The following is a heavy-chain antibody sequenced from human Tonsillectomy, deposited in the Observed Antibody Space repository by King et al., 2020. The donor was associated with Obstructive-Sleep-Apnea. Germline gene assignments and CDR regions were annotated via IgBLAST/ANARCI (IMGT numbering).Heavy chain of an antibody. D-gene: IGHD4-17*01. Sequence: VQLVQSGGGLVKPGGSLRLSCAASGFTFSDYYMGWIRQAPGKGLDWVSYISSSGSTIYYADSVKGRFTISRDNAKNSLYLQMNSLRAEDTAVYYCARDWGDYPSNAFDIWGQGTMVTVSS. CDR1: GFTFSDYY. J-gene: IGHJ3*02. V-gene: IGHV3-11*01. CDR3: ARDWGDYPSNAFDI. CDR2: ISSSGSTI.